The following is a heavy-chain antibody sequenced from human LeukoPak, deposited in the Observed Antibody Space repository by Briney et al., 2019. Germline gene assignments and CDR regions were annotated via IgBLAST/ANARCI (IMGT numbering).Heavy chain of an antibody. Sequence: ASETLSLTCAVYGGSFSGYYWSWIRQPPGKGLECIGEINHSGSTNYNPSLKSRVTISVDTSKNQFSLKLSSVTAADTAVYYCARGLVVGRYYYYGMDVWGQGTTVTVSS. V-gene: IGHV4-34*01. CDR1: GGSFSGYY. J-gene: IGHJ6*02. CDR3: ARGLVVGRYYYYGMDV. D-gene: IGHD1-26*01. CDR2: INHSGST.